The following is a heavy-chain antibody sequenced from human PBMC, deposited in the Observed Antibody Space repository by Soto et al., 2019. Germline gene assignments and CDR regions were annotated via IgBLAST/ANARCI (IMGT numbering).Heavy chain of an antibody. D-gene: IGHD5-12*01. CDR2: ISAYNGNT. CDR3: ARAPRDGYNYVLP. CDR1: GYTFTSYG. V-gene: IGHV1-18*01. J-gene: IGHJ4*02. Sequence: QVQLVQSGAEVKKPGASVKVSCKASGYTFTSYGISWVRQVPGQGLEWMGWISAYNGNTNYAQKFQGRVTMTTHTSTTTAYTELRSLRSDDTAVYYCARAPRDGYNYVLPWGQGTLVIVSS.